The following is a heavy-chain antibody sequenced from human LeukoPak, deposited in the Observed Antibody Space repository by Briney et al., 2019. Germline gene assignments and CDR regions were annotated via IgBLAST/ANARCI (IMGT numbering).Heavy chain of an antibody. V-gene: IGHV3-74*01. Sequence: LSCXASGFTFSSYWMHWVRQAPGKGLVWVSRINSDGSSTIYADSVKGRFTISRDNAKNTLYLQMNSLRAEDTAVYYCARDNIPAATRNWFDPWGQGTLVTVSS. J-gene: IGHJ5*02. CDR3: ARDNIPAATRNWFDP. CDR1: GFTFSSYW. D-gene: IGHD2-2*01. CDR2: INSDGSST.